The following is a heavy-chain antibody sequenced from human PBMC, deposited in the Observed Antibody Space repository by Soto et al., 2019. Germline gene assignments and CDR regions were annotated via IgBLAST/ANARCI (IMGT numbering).Heavy chain of an antibody. J-gene: IGHJ2*01. CDR1: GDTFSSYT. V-gene: IGHV1-69*02. D-gene: IGHD2-2*01. Sequence: QVQLVQSGAEVKTPGSSVKISCKASGDTFSSYTISWVRQAPGQGLEWMGRIIPLLGIANYAQKFQGRFTITADKSTSTAYLELSSLRSEDTVVYYCARARGVGYCSSTSCVLGGYWYFDLWGRGTLVTVSS. CDR2: IIPLLGIA. CDR3: ARARGVGYCSSTSCVLGGYWYFDL.